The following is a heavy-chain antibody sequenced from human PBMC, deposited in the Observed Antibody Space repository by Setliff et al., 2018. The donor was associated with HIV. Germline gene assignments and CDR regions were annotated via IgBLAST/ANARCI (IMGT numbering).Heavy chain of an antibody. Sequence: SETLSLTCTVSGGSISSGGYYWSWIRQHPGKGLEWIGYIYYSGSTYYNPSLKSRVTISVDTSKKQFSLKLSSVTAADTAVYYCARREAYYDLWSGYYIYWGQGTLVTVSS. CDR1: GGSISSGGYY. CDR3: ARREAYYDLWSGYYIY. CDR2: IYYSGST. J-gene: IGHJ4*02. D-gene: IGHD3-3*01. V-gene: IGHV4-31*03.